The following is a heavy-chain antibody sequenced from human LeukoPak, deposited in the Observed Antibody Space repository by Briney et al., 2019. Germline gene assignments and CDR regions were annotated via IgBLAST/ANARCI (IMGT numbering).Heavy chain of an antibody. D-gene: IGHD2-15*01. CDR2: IRSKANSYAT. CDR1: GFTFSGSA. V-gene: IGHV3-73*01. J-gene: IGHJ5*02. CDR3: TRLLGYCSGGSCNYRYNWFDP. Sequence: GGSLRLSCAASGFTFSGSAMHWVRQASGKGLEWVGRIRSKANSYATAYAASVKGRFTISRDDSKNTAYLQMNSLKTEDTAVYYCTRLLGYCSGGSCNYRYNWFDPWGQGTLVTVSS.